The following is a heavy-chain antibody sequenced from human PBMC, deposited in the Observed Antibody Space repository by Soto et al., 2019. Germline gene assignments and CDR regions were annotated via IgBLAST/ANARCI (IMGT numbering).Heavy chain of an antibody. J-gene: IGHJ4*02. CDR1: GFTFSHYG. CDR2: ISSDGSTK. CDR3: AQALEDQRLLGVAFDY. Sequence: QVQLVESGGGVVQPGGSLRLSCAASGFTFSHYGMHWVRQAPGKGQEWVAVISSDGSTKYYGDSVKGRFTISRDNSKNTLFLQMNSLRAEDTAVYYCAQALEDQRLLGVAFDYWGQGTLVTVSS. V-gene: IGHV3-30*18. D-gene: IGHD3-3*01.